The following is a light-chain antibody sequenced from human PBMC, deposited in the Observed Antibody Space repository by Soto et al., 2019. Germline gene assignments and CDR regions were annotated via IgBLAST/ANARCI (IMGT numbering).Light chain of an antibody. J-gene: IGLJ2*01. CDR3: QSYDSSLSGYMV. Sequence: QSVLTQPPSVSGAPGQRVTISCTGSSSNIGADYGVHWYQQVPGTAPKLLIYANINRPSGVPDRFSGSKSDTSASLAITGLQAEDEADYYCQSYDSSLSGYMVFGGGTKLTVL. CDR2: ANI. CDR1: SSNIGADYG. V-gene: IGLV1-40*01.